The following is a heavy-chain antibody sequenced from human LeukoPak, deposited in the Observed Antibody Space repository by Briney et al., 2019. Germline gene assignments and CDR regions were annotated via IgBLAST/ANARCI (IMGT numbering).Heavy chain of an antibody. CDR1: GFTFDDYA. V-gene: IGHV3-9*01. CDR3: AKDTAAGAYYYSGMDV. Sequence: GRSLRLSCAASGFTFDDYAMHWVRQAPGKGLEWVSGISWNSGSIGYADSVKGRFTIPRDNAKNSLYLQMNRLRAEDTALYYCAKDTAAGAYYYSGMDVWGQGTTVTVSS. D-gene: IGHD6-13*01. CDR2: ISWNSGSI. J-gene: IGHJ6*02.